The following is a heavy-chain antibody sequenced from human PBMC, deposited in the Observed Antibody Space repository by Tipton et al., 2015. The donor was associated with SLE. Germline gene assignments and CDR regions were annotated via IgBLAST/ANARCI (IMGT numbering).Heavy chain of an antibody. V-gene: IGHV3-7*01. J-gene: IGHJ2*01. D-gene: IGHD4-11*01. Sequence: SLRLSCAASGFTFSSYWMSWVRQAPGKGLEWVANIKQDGSEKYYVDSVKGRFTISRDNAKNSLYLQMNSLRAEDTAVYYCTRSSKQWYFDLWGRGTLVTVSS. CDR1: GFTFSSYW. CDR2: IKQDGSEK. CDR3: TRSSKQWYFDL.